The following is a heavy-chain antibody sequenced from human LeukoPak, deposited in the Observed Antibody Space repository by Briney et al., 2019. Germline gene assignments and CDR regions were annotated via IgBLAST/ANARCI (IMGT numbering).Heavy chain of an antibody. D-gene: IGHD3-10*01. V-gene: IGHV4-4*07. CDR1: GGSISSYY. CDR3: ARDGYYYASGIYYYMDV. CDR2: IYTSGST. Sequence: SETLSLTCTVSGGSISSYYWSWIRQPAGKGLEWIGRIYTSGSTSYNPSLKSRLTMSVDTSKNQFSLKLSSVTAADTAVYYCARDGYYYASGIYYYMDVWGKGTTVTISS. J-gene: IGHJ6*03.